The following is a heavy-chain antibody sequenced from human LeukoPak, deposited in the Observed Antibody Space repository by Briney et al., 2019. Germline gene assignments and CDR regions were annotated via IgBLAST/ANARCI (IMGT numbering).Heavy chain of an antibody. V-gene: IGHV3-21*01. CDR3: ARDLATMIVPSAFDI. CDR2: ISSSGSYI. D-gene: IGHD3-22*01. Sequence: PGGSLRLSCAASGFTFSSYSMNWVRQAPGKGLEWVSSISSSGSYIYYADSVKGRFTISRDNAKNSLYLQMNNLRAEDTAVYYCARDLATMIVPSAFDIWGQGTMVTVSS. J-gene: IGHJ3*02. CDR1: GFTFSSYS.